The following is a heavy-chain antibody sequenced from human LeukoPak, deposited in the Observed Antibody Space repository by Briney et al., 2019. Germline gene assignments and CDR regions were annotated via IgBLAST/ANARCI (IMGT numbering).Heavy chain of an antibody. V-gene: IGHV4-39*01. Sequence: SETLSLTCTVSGGSISSSSYYWGWIRQPPGKGLEWTGSIYYSGSTYYNPSLKSRVTISVDTSKNQFSLKLSSVTATDTALYYCARQAPVLTVYAHHFDHWGQGTPVTVSS. CDR3: ARQAPVLTVYAHHFDH. J-gene: IGHJ4*02. CDR2: IYYSGST. CDR1: GGSISSSSYY. D-gene: IGHD2-8*01.